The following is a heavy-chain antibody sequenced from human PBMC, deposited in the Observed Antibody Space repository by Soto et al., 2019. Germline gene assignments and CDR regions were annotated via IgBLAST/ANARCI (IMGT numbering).Heavy chain of an antibody. J-gene: IGHJ4*02. CDR3: AKDYDFWSASVNPYFDS. CDR1: GFTFSSYG. D-gene: IGHD3-3*01. V-gene: IGHV3-30*18. Sequence: GSLRLSCAASGFTFSSYGMHWVRQAPGKGLEWVAVISYDGSNKYYADSVKGRFTISRDNSKSTLYLQMSRLRAEDTAVYYCAKDYDFWSASVNPYFDSWGLGTLVTVSS. CDR2: ISYDGSNK.